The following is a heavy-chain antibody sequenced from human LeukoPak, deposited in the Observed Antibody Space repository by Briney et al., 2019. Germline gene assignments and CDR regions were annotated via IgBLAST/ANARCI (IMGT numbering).Heavy chain of an antibody. D-gene: IGHD3-10*01. CDR1: GFTFSSYS. CDR3: ARASYYYGSGSYYFDY. Sequence: GGSLRPSCAASGFTFSSYSMNWVSQAPGKWLEWVSFISSSSSTIYYADSVKGRFTISRDNAKISLCLQVNTLRAEDTAVYYCARASYYYGSGSYYFDYWGEGALVT. V-gene: IGHV3-48*01. J-gene: IGHJ4*02. CDR2: ISSSSSTI.